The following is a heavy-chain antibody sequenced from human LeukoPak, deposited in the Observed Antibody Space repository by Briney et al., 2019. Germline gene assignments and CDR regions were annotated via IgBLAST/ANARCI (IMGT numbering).Heavy chain of an antibody. V-gene: IGHV4-59*01. D-gene: IGHD3-10*01. CDR2: IYYRGFT. J-gene: IGHJ4*02. Sequence: SETLSLTCTVPGDSINSYYWTWIRQPPGKGLEWIGYIYYRGFTNYNPSLKSRASTSIDTSKKQFSLKLSSVTAADTAIYYCAGVFSGRRPFELWGKGTLVTVSS. CDR1: GDSINSYY. CDR3: AGVFSGRRPFEL.